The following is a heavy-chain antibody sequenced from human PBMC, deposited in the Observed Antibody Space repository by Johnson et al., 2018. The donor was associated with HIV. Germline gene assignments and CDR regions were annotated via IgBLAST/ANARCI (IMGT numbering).Heavy chain of an antibody. Sequence: QVQLVESGGGVVQPGRSLRLSCAASGFTLSSYAMHWVRQAPGKGLEWVALISYDGSNKYYADSVKGRFTISRDNSKNTLYLQMNSLRAEDTAVYYCARDLPAIAARPGGAFDIWGQGTMVTVSS. J-gene: IGHJ3*02. V-gene: IGHV3-30-3*01. D-gene: IGHD6-6*01. CDR3: ARDLPAIAARPGGAFDI. CDR2: ISYDGSNK. CDR1: GFTLSSYA.